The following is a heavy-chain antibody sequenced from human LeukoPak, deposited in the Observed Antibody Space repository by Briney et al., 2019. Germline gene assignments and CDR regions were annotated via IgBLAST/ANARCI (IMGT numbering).Heavy chain of an antibody. CDR2: INSDGSTT. V-gene: IGHV3-74*01. D-gene: IGHD1-26*01. J-gene: IGHJ4*02. CDR3: ARRSSGSPPYYFDY. Sequence: PGGSLRLSCAASGFTFSSYWMHWVRQASGKGLVWVSRINSDGSTTNYADSVKGRFTISRDNAKNTLYLQMNSLRAEDTAVYYCARRSSGSPPYYFDYWGQGTLVTVSS. CDR1: GFTFSSYW.